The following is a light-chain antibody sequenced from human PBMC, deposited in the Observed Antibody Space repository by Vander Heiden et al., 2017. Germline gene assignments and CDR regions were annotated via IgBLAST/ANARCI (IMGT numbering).Light chain of an antibody. V-gene: IGLV3-25*03. Sequence: SSDLTQPPPASVPPGQTARITCSGSALPKQYAYWYQQKPGRAPLWVMYKDTERPSGIPERFSGSSSGTTVTLTIGGVQAEDEADDDCQSSDSSGGSVLFGGGTKLTVL. J-gene: IGLJ2*01. CDR3: QSSDSSGGSVL. CDR2: KDT. CDR1: ALPKQY.